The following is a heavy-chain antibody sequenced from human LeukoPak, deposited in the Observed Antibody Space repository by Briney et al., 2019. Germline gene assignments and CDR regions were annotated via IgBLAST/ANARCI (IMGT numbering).Heavy chain of an antibody. CDR1: GGSISSGSYY. V-gene: IGHV4-61*02. CDR3: ARETLLVRWAGAVGP. Sequence: SETLSLTCTVSGGSISSGSYYWSWIRQPAGKGLEWIGRIYTSGSTNYNPSLKSRVTISVDTSKNQFSLKLSSVTAADTAVYYCARETLLVRWAGAVGPWGQGTLATVSS. J-gene: IGHJ5*02. CDR2: IYTSGST. D-gene: IGHD2-15*01.